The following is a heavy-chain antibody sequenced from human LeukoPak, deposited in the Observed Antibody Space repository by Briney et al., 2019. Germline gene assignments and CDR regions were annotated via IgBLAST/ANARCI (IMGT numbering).Heavy chain of an antibody. D-gene: IGHD3-10*02. CDR3: AKLGITMIGGV. Sequence: PGGSLRLSCAASGFAFDDYCMNWVRQAPGKGLEWVSYISSSGSTIYYADSVKGRFTISRDNAKNSLYLQMNSLRAEDTAVYYCAKLGITMIGGVWGKGTTVTISS. CDR2: ISSSGSTI. V-gene: IGHV3-48*03. J-gene: IGHJ6*04. CDR1: GFAFDDYC.